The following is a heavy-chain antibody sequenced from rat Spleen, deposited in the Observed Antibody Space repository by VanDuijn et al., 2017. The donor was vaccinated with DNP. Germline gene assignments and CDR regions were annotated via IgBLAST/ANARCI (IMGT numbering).Heavy chain of an antibody. J-gene: IGHJ2*01. Sequence: EVQLVESGGGLVQPGHSLRLSCAASGFIFSDYAMAWVRQSPKMGLEWVATIIYDGSSAFYRDSVTGRFTISRDNAKNTLYLQMNSLRSEDTATYYCARDRNNYADYWGQGVMVTVSS. D-gene: IGHD1-11*01. CDR1: GFIFSDYA. CDR2: IIYDGSSA. V-gene: IGHV5-17*01. CDR3: ARDRNNYADY.